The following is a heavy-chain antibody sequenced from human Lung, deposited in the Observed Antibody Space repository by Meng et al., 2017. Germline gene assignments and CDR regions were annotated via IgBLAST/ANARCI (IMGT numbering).Heavy chain of an antibody. CDR1: GYNFPDYY. CDR2: INPKSGDT. J-gene: IGHJ4*02. CDR3: ARDEDISAAGKLFGDY. V-gene: IGHV1-2*06. D-gene: IGHD6-25*01. Sequence: QVPLVQSGAEVKKPGASGKVSCKPSGYNFPDYYTHWVRRAPGQGLEWMGRINPKSGDTHYAQKFQARVTMTGDTSISTAYMELSGLRSDDTAMYYCARDEDISAAGKLFGDYWGQGTLVTVSS.